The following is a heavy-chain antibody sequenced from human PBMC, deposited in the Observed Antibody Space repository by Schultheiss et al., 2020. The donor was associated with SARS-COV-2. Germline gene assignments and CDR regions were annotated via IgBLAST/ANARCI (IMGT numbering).Heavy chain of an antibody. CDR2: ISSSGSA. CDR1: GGSISSGDYY. V-gene: IGHV4-30-4*02. CDR3: ARDRKEWPLFGYNWFDP. D-gene: IGHD3-3*01. J-gene: IGHJ5*02. Sequence: SETLSLTCSVSGGSISSGDYYWSWIRRPPGKGLEWIGYISSSGSAYYSPSLNSRVTISADTSKNQFSLTVSSMTEADTAVYYCARDRKEWPLFGYNWFDPWGQGTLVTVSS.